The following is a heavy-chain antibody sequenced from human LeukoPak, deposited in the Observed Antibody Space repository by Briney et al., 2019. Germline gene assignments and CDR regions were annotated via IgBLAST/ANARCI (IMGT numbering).Heavy chain of an antibody. Sequence: ASVKVSCKASGYTFTGYYMHWARQAPGQGLEWLGWINPNSGDRNSAQKFQGRVTMTRDTSISTVYMELSRLGRDDTAVYYCAREGWDQRDTAAFDHWGQGTLVTVSS. CDR1: GYTFTGYY. V-gene: IGHV1-2*02. CDR2: INPNSGDR. CDR3: AREGWDQRDTAAFDH. J-gene: IGHJ4*02. D-gene: IGHD6-19*01.